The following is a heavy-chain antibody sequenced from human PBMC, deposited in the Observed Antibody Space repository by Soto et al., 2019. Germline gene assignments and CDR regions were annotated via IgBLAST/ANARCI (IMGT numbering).Heavy chain of an antibody. D-gene: IGHD1-26*01. Sequence: QLQLQESGPGLVKPSETLSLTCTVSGGSISSSNYHWGWIRQPPGKGLEWIGSMYSGSAYYNPSLKSRVTISVDTSKNQSSLKLTSVTAEDTAVYHCARHVGNSPPGSWGQGTLVTVSS. CDR1: GGSISSSNYH. V-gene: IGHV4-39*01. J-gene: IGHJ4*02. CDR3: ARHVGNSPPGS. CDR2: MYSGSA.